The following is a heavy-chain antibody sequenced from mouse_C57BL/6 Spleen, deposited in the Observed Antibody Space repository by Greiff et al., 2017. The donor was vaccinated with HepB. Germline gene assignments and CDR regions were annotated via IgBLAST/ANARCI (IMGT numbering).Heavy chain of an antibody. CDR1: GFTFSSYA. CDR3: ARGYYSNYSAWFAY. CDR2: ISDGGSYT. Sequence: EVQLVESGGGLVKPGGSLKLSCAASGFTFSSYAMSWVRQTPEKRLEWVATISDGGSYTYYPDNVKGRFTISRDNAKNNLYLQMSHLKSEDTAMYYCARGYYSNYSAWFAYWGQGTLVTVSA. D-gene: IGHD2-5*01. V-gene: IGHV5-4*01. J-gene: IGHJ3*01.